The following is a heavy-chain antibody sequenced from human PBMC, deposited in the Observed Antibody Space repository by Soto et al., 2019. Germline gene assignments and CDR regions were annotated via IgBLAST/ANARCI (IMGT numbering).Heavy chain of an antibody. CDR2: IIPISGTA. D-gene: IGHD2-2*01. Sequence: SVKVSCKASGGTFSNYAISWVRQAPGQGLEWMGGIIPISGTANYAQKFQGRVTITAGESTSTAYMVLSSLRSEDTAVYYCARSQGSSTSLEIYYYYYYGMDVWGQGTTVTVSS. CDR3: ARSQGSSTSLEIYYYYYYGMDV. CDR1: GGTFSNYA. J-gene: IGHJ6*02. V-gene: IGHV1-69*13.